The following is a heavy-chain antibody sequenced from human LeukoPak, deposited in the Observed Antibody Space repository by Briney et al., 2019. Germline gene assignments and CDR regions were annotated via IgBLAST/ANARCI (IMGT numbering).Heavy chain of an antibody. CDR1: GGTFSMYA. V-gene: IGHV1-69*05. Sequence: SVKLSCKTSGGTFSMYAISWVRQAPGPGLEWMRRIIPMFGTAYYAQNFQDRVTIITDESTTLDHMRLSSLRFEDTAVYYCARDSYNGSYYDPWGQGTLVAVSS. CDR3: ARDSYNGSYYDP. J-gene: IGHJ5*02. CDR2: IIPMFGTA. D-gene: IGHD1-26*01.